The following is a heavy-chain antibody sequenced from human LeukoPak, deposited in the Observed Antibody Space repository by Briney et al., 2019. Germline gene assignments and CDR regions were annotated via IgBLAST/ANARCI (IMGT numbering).Heavy chain of an antibody. J-gene: IGHJ6*04. Sequence: ASVKVSCKASGYTFTSYGISWLRQAPGQGLEWMGWISAYNGNTNYAQKLQGRVTMTTDTSTSTAYMELRSLRSDDTAVYYCARDRYYGSGSYYYGMDVWGKGTTVTVSS. V-gene: IGHV1-18*01. CDR3: ARDRYYGSGSYYYGMDV. CDR2: ISAYNGNT. CDR1: GYTFTSYG. D-gene: IGHD3-10*01.